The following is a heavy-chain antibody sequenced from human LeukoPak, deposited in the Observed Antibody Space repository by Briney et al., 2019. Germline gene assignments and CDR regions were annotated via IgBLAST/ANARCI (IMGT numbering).Heavy chain of an antibody. D-gene: IGHD2-15*01. Sequence: SETLSLTCTVSGGSISSYYWSWIRQPAGKGLEWIGRIYTSGSTNYNPSLKSRVTMSVDTSKNQFSLKLSPVTAADTAVYYCARDRTYCSGGSCYMGQIDYWGQGTLVTVSS. CDR1: GGSISSYY. CDR2: IYTSGST. J-gene: IGHJ4*01. V-gene: IGHV4-4*07. CDR3: ARDRTYCSGGSCYMGQIDY.